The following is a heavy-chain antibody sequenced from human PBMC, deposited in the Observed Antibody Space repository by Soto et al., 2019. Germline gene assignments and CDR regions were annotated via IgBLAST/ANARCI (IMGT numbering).Heavy chain of an antibody. J-gene: IGHJ6*02. CDR3: ARDYYGMDV. CDR2: TYQSGSA. V-gene: IGHV4-30-2*06. CDR1: GGSISSGGYS. Sequence: TLSLTCTVSGGSISSGGYSWTWIRQSPGKGLEWIGYTYQSGSAYYNPSLKSRVTISVDRSKNQFSLNLTSVTAADTAVYYCARDYYGMDVWGQGTTVTVSS.